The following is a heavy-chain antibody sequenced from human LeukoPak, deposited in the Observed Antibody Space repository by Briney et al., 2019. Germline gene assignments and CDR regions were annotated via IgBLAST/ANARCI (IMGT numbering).Heavy chain of an antibody. CDR2: ISAYNGNT. J-gene: IGHJ4*02. CDR1: GYTFTSYG. CDR3: ARDGPYYYDSSGYYGGGPFDY. D-gene: IGHD3-22*01. V-gene: IGHV1-18*01. Sequence: ASVKVSCKASGYTFTSYGISWARQAPGQGLEWMGWISAYNGNTNYAQKLQGRVTMTTDTSTSTAYMELRSLRSDDTAVYYCARDGPYYYDSSGYYGGGPFDYWGQGTLVTVSS.